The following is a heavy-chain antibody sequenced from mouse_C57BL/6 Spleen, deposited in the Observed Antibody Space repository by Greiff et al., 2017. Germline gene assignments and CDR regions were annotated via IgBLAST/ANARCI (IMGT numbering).Heavy chain of an antibody. J-gene: IGHJ3*01. CDR1: GYAFTNYL. V-gene: IGHV1-54*01. D-gene: IGHD2-5*01. CDR2: INPGSGGT. CDR3: ARWDYSNYGFAY. Sequence: VQLQQSGAELVRPGTSVKVSCKASGYAFTNYLIEWVKQRPGQGLEWIGVINPGSGGTNYNEKFKGKATLTADKSSSTAYMQLSSLTSEDSAVYFCARWDYSNYGFAYWGQGTLVTVS.